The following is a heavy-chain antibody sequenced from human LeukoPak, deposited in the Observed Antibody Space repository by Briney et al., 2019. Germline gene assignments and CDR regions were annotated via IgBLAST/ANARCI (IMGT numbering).Heavy chain of an antibody. V-gene: IGHV1-46*01. Sequence: ASVKVSCKASGYTFTGYYMHWVRQAPGQGLEWMGIINPSGGSTSYAQKFQGRVTMTRDTSTSTVYMELSSLRSEDTAVYYCARDRGKEEMATDFDYWGQGTLVTVSS. D-gene: IGHD5-24*01. J-gene: IGHJ4*02. CDR3: ARDRGKEEMATDFDY. CDR1: GYTFTGYY. CDR2: INPSGGST.